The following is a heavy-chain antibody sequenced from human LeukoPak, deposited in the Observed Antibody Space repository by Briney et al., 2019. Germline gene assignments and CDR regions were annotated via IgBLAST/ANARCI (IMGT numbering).Heavy chain of an antibody. D-gene: IGHD6-19*01. CDR1: GFTFSSYA. V-gene: IGHV3-30*04. J-gene: IGHJ4*02. CDR2: ISYDGSNK. CDR3: ARWLYSGGWAIDY. Sequence: GRSLRLSCAASGFTFSSYAMHWVRQAPGKGLEWVAVISYDGSNKYYADSVKGRFTISRDNAKDSLYLQMNSLRAEDTAVYYCARWLYSGGWAIDYWGQGTMVSVSS.